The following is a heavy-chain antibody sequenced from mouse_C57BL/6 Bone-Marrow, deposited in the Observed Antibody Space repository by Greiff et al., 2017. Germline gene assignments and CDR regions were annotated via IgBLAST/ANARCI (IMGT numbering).Heavy chain of an antibody. D-gene: IGHD2-3*01. J-gene: IGHJ3*01. CDR3: ARPLYDGYYSWFAY. Sequence: EVMLVESGGDLVKPGGSLKLSCAASGFTFSSYGMSWVRQTPDKRLEWVATISSGGSYTYYPDSVKGRFTISRDNAKNTLYLQMSSLKSEDTAMYYCARPLYDGYYSWFAYWGQGTLVTVSA. V-gene: IGHV5-6*01. CDR1: GFTFSSYG. CDR2: ISSGGSYT.